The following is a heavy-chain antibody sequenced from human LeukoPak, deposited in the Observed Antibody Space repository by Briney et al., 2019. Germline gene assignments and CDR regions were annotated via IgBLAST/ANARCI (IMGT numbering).Heavy chain of an antibody. CDR3: ARGAREGDDYGGFFDY. CDR2: VSYDGSYK. D-gene: IGHD4-23*01. V-gene: IGHV3-30*04. J-gene: IGHJ4*02. CDR1: GFTFRNYA. Sequence: GRSLRLSCAASGFTFRNYAIHWVRQAPGKGLEWVAVVSYDGSYKDYADSVKGRFTISRDNSRNTLYLQMNSLRAQDTAVYYCARGAREGDDYGGFFDYWGQGTLVTVSS.